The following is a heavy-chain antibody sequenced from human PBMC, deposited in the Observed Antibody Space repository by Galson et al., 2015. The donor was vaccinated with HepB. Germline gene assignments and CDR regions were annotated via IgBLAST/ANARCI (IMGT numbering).Heavy chain of an antibody. CDR1: GVTFNGYG. J-gene: IGHJ5*01. Sequence: SLRLSCAASGVTFNGYGIHWVRQAPGKGLDWVAVISYDGSNQYYSDAGKGRFTISRGNSNNTVYLQIKSLRAEDTAVYYCARDTYYGSGSYYNGPFDSWGQGTLATVS. CDR2: ISYDGSNQ. CDR3: ARDTYYGSGSYYNGPFDS. V-gene: IGHV3-30*03. D-gene: IGHD3-10*01.